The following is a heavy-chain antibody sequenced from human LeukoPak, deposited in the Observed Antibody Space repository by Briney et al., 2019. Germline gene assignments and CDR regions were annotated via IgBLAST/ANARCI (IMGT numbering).Heavy chain of an antibody. CDR3: AKRVGYYTEEPYYYMDV. CDR2: IYPGDSDT. CDR1: GYSFTSYW. Sequence: GESLKISCKGSGYSFTSYWIGWVRQMPGKGLEWMGIIYPGDSDTRYSPSFQGQVTISADKSISTAYLQWSSLKASDTAMYYCAKRVGYYTEEPYYYMDVWGKGTTVTVSS. V-gene: IGHV5-51*01. D-gene: IGHD3-3*01. J-gene: IGHJ6*03.